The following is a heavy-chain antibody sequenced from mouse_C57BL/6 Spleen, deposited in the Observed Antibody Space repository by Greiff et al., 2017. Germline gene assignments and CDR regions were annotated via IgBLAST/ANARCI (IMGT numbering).Heavy chain of an antibody. CDR1: GYAFSSYW. CDR2: IYPGDGDT. V-gene: IGHV1-80*01. CDR3: ARELRPYYYAMDY. Sequence: VQLQQSGAELVKPGASVKISCKASGYAFSSYWTNWVKQRPGKGLEWIGQIYPGDGDTNYNGKFKGKDTLTADKSSSTAYMQLSSLTSEDSAVYFCARELRPYYYAMDYWGQGTSVTVSS. J-gene: IGHJ4*01. D-gene: IGHD1-2*01.